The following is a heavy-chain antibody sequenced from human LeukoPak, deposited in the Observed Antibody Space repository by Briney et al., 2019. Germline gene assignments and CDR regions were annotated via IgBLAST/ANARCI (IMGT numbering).Heavy chain of an antibody. CDR3: ARDGYNYYSDY. CDR2: IYSGGST. Sequence: GGSLRLSCAASGFTVSSNYMSWVRQAPGKGLEWVSVIYSGGSTYYADSVKGRFTISRDNSKNTLYLQMNSLRAEDTAVYYCARDGYNYYSDYWGQGTLVTVSS. J-gene: IGHJ4*02. CDR1: GFTVSSNY. V-gene: IGHV3-66*01. D-gene: IGHD5-24*01.